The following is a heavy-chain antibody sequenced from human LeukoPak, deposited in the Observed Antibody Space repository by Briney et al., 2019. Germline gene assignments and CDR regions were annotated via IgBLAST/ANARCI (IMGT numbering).Heavy chain of an antibody. Sequence: GGSLRLSCAASGFTFSSYGMHWVRQAPGEGREWVAVIWYDGSNKYYADFVKGRFTISRDNSKNTLYLQMNSLRAEDTAVYYCAREGRVVQDAFDIWGQGTMVTVSS. D-gene: IGHD3-3*01. J-gene: IGHJ3*02. V-gene: IGHV3-33*01. CDR2: IWYDGSNK. CDR1: GFTFSSYG. CDR3: AREGRVVQDAFDI.